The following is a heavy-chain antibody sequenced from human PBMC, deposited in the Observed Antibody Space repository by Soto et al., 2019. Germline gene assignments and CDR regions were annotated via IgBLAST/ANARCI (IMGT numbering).Heavy chain of an antibody. CDR2: ISYDGSNK. V-gene: IGHV3-30*18. D-gene: IGHD3-22*01. CDR3: AKDPTHLRIVVAAIDY. Sequence: QVQLVESGGGVVQPGRSLRLSCAASGFTFSSYGMHWVRQAPGKGLEWGAVISYDGSNKYYADSVKGRFTISRDNSKNTLYLQMNSLRAEDTAVYYCAKDPTHLRIVVAAIDYWGQGTLVTVSS. J-gene: IGHJ4*02. CDR1: GFTFSSYG.